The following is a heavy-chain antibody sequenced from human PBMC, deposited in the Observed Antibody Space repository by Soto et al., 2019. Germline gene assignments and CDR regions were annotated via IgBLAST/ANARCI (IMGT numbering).Heavy chain of an antibody. J-gene: IGHJ6*02. CDR2: ISGSGGST. CDR3: AYLSSSGGYYYQKAG. CDR1: GFTFSSYA. D-gene: IGHD6-19*01. V-gene: IGHV3-23*01. Sequence: GGSLRLSCAASGFTFSSYAMSWVRQAPGKGLEWVSAISGSGGSTYYADSVKGRFTISRDNSKNTLYLQMNSLRAEDTAVYYCAYLSSSGGYYYQKAGWAQRTSVTGSS.